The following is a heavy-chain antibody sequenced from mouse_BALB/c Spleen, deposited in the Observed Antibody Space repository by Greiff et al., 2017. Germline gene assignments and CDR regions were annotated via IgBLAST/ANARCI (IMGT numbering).Heavy chain of an antibody. Sequence: EVKLVESGGDLVKPGGSLKLSCAASGFTFSSYGMSWVRQTPDKRLEWVATISSGGSYTYYPDSVKGRFTISRDNAKNTLYLQMSSLKSEDTAMYYCARPPYGNYVMDYWGQGTSVTVSS. CDR1: GFTFSSYG. V-gene: IGHV5-6*01. CDR3: ARPPYGNYVMDY. D-gene: IGHD2-10*02. CDR2: ISSGGSYT. J-gene: IGHJ4*01.